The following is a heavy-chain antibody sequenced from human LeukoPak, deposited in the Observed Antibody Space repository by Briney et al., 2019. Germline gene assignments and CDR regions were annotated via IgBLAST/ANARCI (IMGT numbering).Heavy chain of an antibody. CDR2: INHSEST. D-gene: IGHD5-18*01. J-gene: IGHJ4*02. CDR3: ARGGYSYGYGDY. Sequence: PSETLSLTCAVYGGSFSGYYWSWIRQPPGKGLEWIGEINHSESTNYNPSLKSRVTISVDTSKNQFSLKLSSVTAADTAVYYCARGGYSYGYGDYWGQGTLVTVSS. CDR1: GGSFSGYY. V-gene: IGHV4-34*01.